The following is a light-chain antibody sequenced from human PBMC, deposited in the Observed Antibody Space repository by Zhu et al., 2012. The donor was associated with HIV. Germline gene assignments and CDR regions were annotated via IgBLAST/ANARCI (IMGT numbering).Light chain of an antibody. J-gene: IGKJ4*01. Sequence: DIQMTQSPSSLSASVGDRVTITCRASQGISNSLAWYQQKPGKVPKLLIYAASTLQSGVPSRFSGSGSGTDFTLTISSLQPEDVAAYFXQKXNSAPXTFGEGPRWRSN. CDR1: QGISNS. V-gene: IGKV1-27*01. CDR3: QKXNSAPXT. CDR2: AAS.